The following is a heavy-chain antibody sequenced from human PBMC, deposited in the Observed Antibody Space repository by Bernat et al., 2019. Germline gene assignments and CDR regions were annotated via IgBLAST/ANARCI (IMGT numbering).Heavy chain of an antibody. CDR1: GFTFSSYS. Sequence: EVQLVESGGGLVKPGGSLRLSCAASGFTFSSYSMNWVRQAPGKGLEWVSSISSSSYIYYADSVKGRFTISRDNAKNSLYLQMNSLRAEDTAVYYCGILGAATDYYYYGMDVWGQGTTVTVSS. J-gene: IGHJ6*02. D-gene: IGHD2-15*01. CDR3: GILGAATDYYYYGMDV. V-gene: IGHV3-21*01. CDR2: ISSSSYI.